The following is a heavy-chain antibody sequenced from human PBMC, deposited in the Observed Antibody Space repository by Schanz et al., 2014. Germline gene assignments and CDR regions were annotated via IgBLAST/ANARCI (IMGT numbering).Heavy chain of an antibody. CDR3: VRDSFFAFDY. CDR1: GFTFSSNS. Sequence: PGGSLRLSCAASGFTFSSNSMNWVRQAPGKGLEWVSYVSRSTPDIYYADSVKGRFTMSRDNAKNSVFLQMNSLRAEDTAVYYCVRDSFFAFDYWGQGTLVTVSS. CDR2: VSRSTPDI. D-gene: IGHD3-3*01. V-gene: IGHV3-48*01. J-gene: IGHJ4*02.